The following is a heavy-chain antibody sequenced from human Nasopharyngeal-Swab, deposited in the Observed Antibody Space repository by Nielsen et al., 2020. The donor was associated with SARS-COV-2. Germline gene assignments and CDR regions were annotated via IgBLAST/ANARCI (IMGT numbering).Heavy chain of an antibody. CDR1: GYTFTSYD. Sequence: ASAKVFCNASGYTFTSYDINRVRQATGQGLEWMGWMNHRNGNTGNGQKSQGRVTMTRDTTTCTVYMELSSLRSEDTAVYYCARGRNGYNYVNDYWGQGTLVAVSS. V-gene: IGHV1-8*01. J-gene: IGHJ4*02. CDR3: ARGRNGYNYVNDY. D-gene: IGHD5-24*01. CDR2: MNHRNGNT.